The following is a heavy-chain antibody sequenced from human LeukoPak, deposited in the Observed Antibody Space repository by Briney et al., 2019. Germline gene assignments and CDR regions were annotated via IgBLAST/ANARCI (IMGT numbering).Heavy chain of an antibody. V-gene: IGHV5-51*07. D-gene: IGHD3-3*01. CDR2: IYPGDSDT. CDR3: ARVPNYDFWTTDAFDI. Sequence: GESLKISCKGSGYSFTSYWIGWVHQMPGKGLEWMGIIYPGDSDTRYSPSFQGQVTISADKSISTAYLQWSSLKASDTAMYYCARVPNYDFWTTDAFDIWGQGTMVTVSS. CDR1: GYSFTSYW. J-gene: IGHJ3*02.